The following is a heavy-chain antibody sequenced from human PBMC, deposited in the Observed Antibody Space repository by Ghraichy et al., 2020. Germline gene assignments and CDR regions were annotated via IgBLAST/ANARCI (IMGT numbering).Heavy chain of an antibody. CDR1: GYTFTSYD. D-gene: IGHD6-13*01. V-gene: IGHV1-8*01. Sequence: ASVKVSCKASGYTFTSYDINWVRQATGQGLEWMGWMNPNSGNTGYAQKFQGRVTMTRNTSISTAYMELSSLRSEDSAVYYCARVGSSSWYDSNFDYWGQGTLVTVSS. CDR2: MNPNSGNT. J-gene: IGHJ4*02. CDR3: ARVGSSSWYDSNFDY.